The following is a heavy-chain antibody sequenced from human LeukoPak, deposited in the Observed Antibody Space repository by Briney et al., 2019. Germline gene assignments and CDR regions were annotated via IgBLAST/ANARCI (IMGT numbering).Heavy chain of an antibody. CDR2: IYYSGST. Sequence: PSETLSFTCTVSGGSISSYYWSWIRQPPGKGLEWIGYIYYSGSTNYNPSLKSRVTISVDTSKNLFSLKLSSVTAADTAVYYCARHGYDILTGYYLYFDYWGQGTLVTVSS. J-gene: IGHJ4*02. V-gene: IGHV4-59*08. CDR3: ARHGYDILTGYYLYFDY. CDR1: GGSISSYY. D-gene: IGHD3-9*01.